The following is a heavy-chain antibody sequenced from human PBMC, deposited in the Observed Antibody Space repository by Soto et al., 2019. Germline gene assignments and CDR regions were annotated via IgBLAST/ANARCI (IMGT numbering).Heavy chain of an antibody. J-gene: IGHJ4*02. CDR3: ARQGPLRYFDWSPFDY. CDR2: IYYSGNT. V-gene: IGHV4-59*08. D-gene: IGHD3-9*01. CDR1: GGSISSYY. Sequence: SETLSLTCTVSGGSISSYYWSWIRQPPGKGLEWIGYIYYSGNTNSNPSLKSRVTISVDTSKNQFSLKLSSVTAADTAVYYCARQGPLRYFDWSPFDYWGQGTLVTVSS.